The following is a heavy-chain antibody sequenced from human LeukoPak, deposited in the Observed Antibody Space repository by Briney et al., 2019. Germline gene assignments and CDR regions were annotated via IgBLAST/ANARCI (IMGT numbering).Heavy chain of an antibody. CDR2: ISAYNGNT. V-gene: IGHV1-18*01. J-gene: IGHJ4*02. CDR1: GYTFTSHG. D-gene: IGHD6-13*01. Sequence: ASVKVSCKASGYTFTSHGISWVRQAPGQGLEWMGWISAYNGNTNYAQKLQGRVTMTTDTSTSTAYMELRSLRSDDTAVYYCARARRELYSSSWYFDYWGQGTLVTVSS. CDR3: ARARRELYSSSWYFDY.